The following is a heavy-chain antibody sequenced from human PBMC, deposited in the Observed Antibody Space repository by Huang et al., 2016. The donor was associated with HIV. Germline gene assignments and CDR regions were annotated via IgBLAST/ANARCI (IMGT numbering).Heavy chain of an antibody. CDR1: GGSFSGYY. D-gene: IGHD6-19*01. J-gene: IGHJ4*02. CDR2: IKHIRKT. Sequence: QVQLRQWGAGLVKPSETLSLTCAVYGGSFSGYYWTWIRQSPGKGLGWIGEIKHIRKTNYQPSRKGRVTISKDTAKNQFSLQLTSVSAADTGVYFCAREKAADSAWYGVYYFDYWGEGALVTVTS. CDR3: AREKAADSAWYGVYYFDY. V-gene: IGHV4-34*01.